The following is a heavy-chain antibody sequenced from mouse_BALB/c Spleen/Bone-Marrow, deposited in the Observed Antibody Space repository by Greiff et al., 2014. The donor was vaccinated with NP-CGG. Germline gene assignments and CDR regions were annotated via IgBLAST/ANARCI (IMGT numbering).Heavy chain of an antibody. CDR2: INPYNGDT. J-gene: IGHJ4*01. Sequence: EVKLEESGPELVKPGASVKISCKASGYSFTGYFMNRVMQSHGKSLEWIGRINPYNGDTFYNQKFKGKATLTVDKSSSTAHMELRSLASEDSAVYYCARGGLLRAMDYWGQGTSVTVSS. CDR1: GYSFTGYF. V-gene: IGHV1-20*02. D-gene: IGHD2-3*01. CDR3: ARGGLLRAMDY.